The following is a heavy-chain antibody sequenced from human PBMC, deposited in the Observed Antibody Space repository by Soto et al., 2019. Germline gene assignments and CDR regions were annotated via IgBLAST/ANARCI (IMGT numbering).Heavy chain of an antibody. CDR3: ARDDSPIYYDSSGFFDY. D-gene: IGHD3-22*01. J-gene: IGHJ4*02. V-gene: IGHV1-2*02. CDR1: GYTFTGYY. Sequence: QVQLVQSGAEVKKPGASVKVSCKASGYTFTGYYMHWVRQAPGQGLEWMGWINPNSGGTNYAQKFQGRVTMTRDTSISTAYMELSRLRSDDTAVYYCARDDSPIYYDSSGFFDYWGQGTVVTVSS. CDR2: INPNSGGT.